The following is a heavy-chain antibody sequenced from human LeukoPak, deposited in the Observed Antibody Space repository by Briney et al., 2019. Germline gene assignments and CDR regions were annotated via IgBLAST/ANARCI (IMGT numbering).Heavy chain of an antibody. Sequence: GGSLRLSCATSGFNFDNAWMNWVRQAPGKGLEWVGRIRSNSDGGAIDYAAPVKGRFALSRDDSKNTLYLQMNSLQTEDTAMYYCATDFYDSTWGQGTLVTVSS. D-gene: IGHD2/OR15-2a*01. CDR1: GFNFDNAW. CDR2: IRSNSDGGAI. V-gene: IGHV3-15*07. J-gene: IGHJ5*02. CDR3: ATDFYDST.